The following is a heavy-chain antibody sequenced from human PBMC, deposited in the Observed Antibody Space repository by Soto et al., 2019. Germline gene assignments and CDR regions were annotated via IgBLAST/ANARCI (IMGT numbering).Heavy chain of an antibody. Sequence: EVQLVESGGGLVKPGGSLRLSCAASGFSFSTYSMNWVRQAPGKGLEWVSSINEDSTYIYYAGSGRGRFTISRDNAEDSLYLQMNSLRAEDTVVYSCVRDFGRYFRTGYMDVWGDGATVTVSS. D-gene: IGHD3-9*01. J-gene: IGHJ6*03. CDR3: VRDFGRYFRTGYMDV. CDR2: INEDSTYI. CDR1: GFSFSTYS. V-gene: IGHV3-21*02.